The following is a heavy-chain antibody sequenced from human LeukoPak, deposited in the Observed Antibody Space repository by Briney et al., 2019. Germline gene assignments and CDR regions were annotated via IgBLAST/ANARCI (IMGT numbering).Heavy chain of an antibody. Sequence: GGSLRLSCAASGFTVSSNYMSWVRQAPGKGLEWVSAISGSGGSTYYADSVKGRFTISRDNSKNTLYLQMNSLRAEDTAVYYCAKAIIPFDIWGQGTMVTVSS. D-gene: IGHD1-14*01. CDR1: GFTVSSNY. CDR3: AKAIIPFDI. CDR2: ISGSGGST. V-gene: IGHV3-23*01. J-gene: IGHJ3*02.